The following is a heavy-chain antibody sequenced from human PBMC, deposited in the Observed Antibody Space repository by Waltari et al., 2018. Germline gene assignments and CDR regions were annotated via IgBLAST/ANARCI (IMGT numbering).Heavy chain of an antibody. CDR1: GGTFSSYA. CDR2: IIPIFGTA. J-gene: IGHJ6*02. V-gene: IGHV1-69*13. Sequence: QVQLVQSGAEVKKPGSSVKVSCKASGGTFSSYAISWVRQAPGPGLEWMGGIIPIFGTANYAQKFQGRVTITADESTSTAYMELSSMRSEDTAVYYCARDRVYYYGMDVWGQGTTVTVSS. CDR3: ARDRVYYYGMDV.